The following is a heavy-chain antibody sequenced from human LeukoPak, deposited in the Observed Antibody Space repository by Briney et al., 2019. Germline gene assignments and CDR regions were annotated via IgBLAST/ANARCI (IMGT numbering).Heavy chain of an antibody. D-gene: IGHD6-19*01. CDR2: VYYSGTT. CDR1: GVSISNSSYY. CDR3: ARGTLYSGWSYYFDY. J-gene: IGHJ4*02. V-gene: IGHV4-39*07. Sequence: PSETLSLTCTVSGVSISNSSYYWGWIRQPPGKALEWIGSVYYSGTTSYNPSLKSRVTISVDMSKNHFSLRLSSVTAADTAMYYCARGTLYSGWSYYFDYWGQGSQVTVSS.